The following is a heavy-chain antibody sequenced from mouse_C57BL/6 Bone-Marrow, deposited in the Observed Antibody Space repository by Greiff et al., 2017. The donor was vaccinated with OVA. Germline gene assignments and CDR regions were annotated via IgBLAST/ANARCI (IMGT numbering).Heavy chain of an antibody. CDR1: GYTFTSYG. CDR3: ARGRKGKVPSMDY. Sequence: QVQLKESGAELARPGASVKLSCKASGYTFTSYGISWVKQRTGQGLEWIGEIYPRSGNTYYNEKFKGKATLTADKSSSTAYMELRSLTSEDSAVYFCARGRKGKVPSMDYWGQGTSVTVSS. J-gene: IGHJ4*01. V-gene: IGHV1-81*01. D-gene: IGHD1-3*01. CDR2: IYPRSGNT.